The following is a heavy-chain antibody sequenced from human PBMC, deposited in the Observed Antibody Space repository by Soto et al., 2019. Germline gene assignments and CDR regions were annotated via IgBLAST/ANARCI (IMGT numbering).Heavy chain of an antibody. CDR2: IYWDDDK. V-gene: IGHV2-5*05. Sequence: QITLKESGPTLVKPTQTLTLTCTFSGFSLSTSGVGVAWIRQPPGKALEWLALIYWDDDKRYGPSLETRLTITKDTSKIQVVLTMTNMDSVDTATYYCAYLPCSGGSCYWFSYSGMDVWGQGTTVTVSS. J-gene: IGHJ6*02. D-gene: IGHD2-15*01. CDR3: AYLPCSGGSCYWFSYSGMDV. CDR1: GFSLSTSGVG.